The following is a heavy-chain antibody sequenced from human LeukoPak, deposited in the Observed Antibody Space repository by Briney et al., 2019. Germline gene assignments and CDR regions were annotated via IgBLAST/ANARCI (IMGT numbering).Heavy chain of an antibody. CDR1: GGSVSSDNYY. CDR3: ARGKYSSSWYIFDP. Sequence: SETLSLTCTVTGGSVSSDNYYWSWIRQPPGKGLEWTGYMYNSGSTNYSPSLKSRVTMSADTSKNQLSLKLSAVTGADTAVYYCARGKYSSSWYIFDPWGQGALVTVSS. J-gene: IGHJ5*02. CDR2: MYNSGST. D-gene: IGHD6-13*01. V-gene: IGHV4-61*01.